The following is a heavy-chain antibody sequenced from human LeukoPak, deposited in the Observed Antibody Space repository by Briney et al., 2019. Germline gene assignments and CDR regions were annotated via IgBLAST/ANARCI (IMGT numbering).Heavy chain of an antibody. CDR3: AGSHYGSGIPYHY. CDR2: MNPNSGNT. D-gene: IGHD3-10*01. J-gene: IGHJ4*02. V-gene: IGHV1-8*02. Sequence: GASVKVSCKASGGTFSSYAISWVRQAPGQGLEWMGWMNPNSGNTGYAQKFQGRVTMTRNTSISTAYMELSSLRSEDTAVYYCAGSHYGSGIPYHYWGQGTLVTVSS. CDR1: GGTFSSYA.